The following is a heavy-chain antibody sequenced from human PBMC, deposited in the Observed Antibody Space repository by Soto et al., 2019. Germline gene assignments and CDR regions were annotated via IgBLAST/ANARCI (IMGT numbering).Heavy chain of an antibody. CDR3: ARDLEYQPQYP. CDR1: GYTFNSYG. CDR2: ISAYNGNT. V-gene: IGHV1-18*04. Sequence: ASVKVSCKASGYTFNSYGISWVRQAPGQRLEWMGWISAYNGNTNYAQKVQGRVTMTTDTSTSTAYMELRSLRSDDTAVYYCARDLEYQPQYPWGQGTLVTVSS. J-gene: IGHJ5*02. D-gene: IGHD2-2*01.